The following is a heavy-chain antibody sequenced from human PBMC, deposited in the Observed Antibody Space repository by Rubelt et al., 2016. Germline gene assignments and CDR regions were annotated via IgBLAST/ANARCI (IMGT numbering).Heavy chain of an antibody. D-gene: IGHD3-10*01. V-gene: IGHV4-34*02. CDR3: ARCASPWYYGTNDYYHY. Sequence: QVQLQQWGEGLLKPSETLSLTCVVSGGSFSGYSWSWVRQPPEKGLEWIGDVNHAAVTVYSPSLKSRVTISLDTSKNHWPLGLDSVTAADTAVYYCARCASPWYYGTNDYYHYWGPGSQVVVTS. CDR1: GGSFSGYS. J-gene: IGHJ4*02. CDR2: VNHAAVT.